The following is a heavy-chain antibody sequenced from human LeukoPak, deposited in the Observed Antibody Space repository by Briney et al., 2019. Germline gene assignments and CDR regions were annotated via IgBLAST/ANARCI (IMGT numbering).Heavy chain of an antibody. J-gene: IGHJ5*02. D-gene: IGHD6-13*01. Sequence: PSETLSLTCAVYGGPFSGYYWSWLRQPPGKGLEWIGEINHSGSTNYNPSLKSRVTISVDTSKNQFSLKLSSVTAADTAVYYCARSLRSSWFNWFDHWGQGTLVTVSS. CDR3: ARSLRSSWFNWFDH. V-gene: IGHV4-34*01. CDR2: INHSGST. CDR1: GGPFSGYY.